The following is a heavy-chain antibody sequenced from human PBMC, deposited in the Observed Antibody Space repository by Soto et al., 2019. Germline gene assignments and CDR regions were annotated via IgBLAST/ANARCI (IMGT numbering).Heavy chain of an antibody. V-gene: IGHV3-9*01. CDR1: GFTFDDYA. Sequence: EVQLVESGGGLVQPGRSLRLSCAASGFTFDDYAMHWVRQAPGKGLEWVSGISWNSGSIGYADSVKGRFTISRDNAKNSLYLQMNSLRAEDTALYYCAKDIGCSGGSCYSYYYYYGMDVWGQGTTVTVSS. CDR3: AKDIGCSGGSCYSYYYYYGMDV. CDR2: ISWNSGSI. J-gene: IGHJ6*02. D-gene: IGHD2-15*01.